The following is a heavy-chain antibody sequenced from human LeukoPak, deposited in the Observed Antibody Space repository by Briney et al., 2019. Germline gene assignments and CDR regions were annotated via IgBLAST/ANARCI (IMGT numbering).Heavy chain of an antibody. J-gene: IGHJ6*02. V-gene: IGHV1-18*01. CDR3: AGTRGSYYNYGMDV. CDR2: ISAYNGNT. Sequence: GASVKVSCKASGYTFTSYGISWVRQAPGQGLEWMGWISAYNGNTNYAQKLQGRVTMTTDTSTSTAYMELRSLRSDDTAVYYCAGTRGSYYNYGMDVWGQGTTVTVSS. D-gene: IGHD1-14*01. CDR1: GYTFTSYG.